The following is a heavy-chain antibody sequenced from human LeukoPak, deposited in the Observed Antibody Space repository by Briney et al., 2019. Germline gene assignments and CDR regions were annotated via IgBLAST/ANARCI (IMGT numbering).Heavy chain of an antibody. CDR3: ARGRSGLAAAGTYDY. D-gene: IGHD6-13*01. Sequence: CASVNVSCKASGYTFTSSDINWVRQAAGQGLEWMGWINPNSGRTGYAQKFQGRVTMTANTSISTAYMELSSVRFDDTAVYYCARGRSGLAAAGTYDYWGQGTLITVSS. CDR2: INPNSGRT. V-gene: IGHV1-8*01. J-gene: IGHJ4*02. CDR1: GYTFTSSD.